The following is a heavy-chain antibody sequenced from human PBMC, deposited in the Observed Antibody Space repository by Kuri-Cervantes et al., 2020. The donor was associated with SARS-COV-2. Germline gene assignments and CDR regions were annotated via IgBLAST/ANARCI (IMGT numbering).Heavy chain of an antibody. CDR1: GFTFSTYG. CDR3: ARGQTAMISWFDP. D-gene: IGHD5-18*01. V-gene: IGHV3-33*01. Sequence: GESLKISCAVSGFTFSTYGMHWVRQAPGKGLEWVAVIWYDGSNEYYVDSVKGRFTISRDNSKNTLYLQMNSLRAEDTAVYYCARGQTAMISWFDPWGQGTPVTVSS. CDR2: IWYDGSNE. J-gene: IGHJ5*02.